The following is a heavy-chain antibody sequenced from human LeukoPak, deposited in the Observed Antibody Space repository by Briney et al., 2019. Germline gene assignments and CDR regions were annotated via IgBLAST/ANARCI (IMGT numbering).Heavy chain of an antibody. V-gene: IGHV3-7*01. D-gene: IGHD3-3*01. J-gene: IGHJ6*03. CDR3: AREQYDFWSGYYVFPMGYYYYYMDV. Sequence: GGSLRLSCAASGFTFDFSSSWMSWVRQAPGKGLEWVGNIQPDGSEQYPVDSVKGRFTISRDNAKNSLYLQMNSLRAEDTAVYYCAREQYDFWSGYYVFPMGYYYYYMDVWGKGTTVTVSS. CDR1: GFTFDFSSSW. CDR2: IQPDGSEQ.